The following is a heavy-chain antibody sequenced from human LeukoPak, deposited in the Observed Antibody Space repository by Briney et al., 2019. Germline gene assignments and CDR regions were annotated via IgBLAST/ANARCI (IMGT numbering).Heavy chain of an antibody. J-gene: IGHJ4*02. CDR3: AEPESYYYDSSGYFDY. CDR1: GFTFSSYW. D-gene: IGHD3-22*01. V-gene: IGHV3-74*01. Sequence: GGSLRLSCAASGFTFSSYWMHWVRQAPGKGLVWVSRINRDGSSTNYADSVKGRFTISRDNAKNTLYLQMDSLRAEDTAVYYCAEPESYYYDSSGYFDYWGQGTLVTVSS. CDR2: INRDGSST.